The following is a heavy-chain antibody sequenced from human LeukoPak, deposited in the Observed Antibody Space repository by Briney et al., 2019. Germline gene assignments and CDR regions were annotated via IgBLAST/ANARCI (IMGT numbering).Heavy chain of an antibody. CDR1: GGTFSSYA. Sequence: SVKVSCKASGGTFSSYAISWVRQAPGQGLEWMGGIIPIFGTANYAQKFQGRVTITADESTSTAYMELSSLRSEDTAVYYCAAISTGYYTTEDWGQGTLVTVSS. D-gene: IGHD3-9*01. J-gene: IGHJ4*02. CDR3: AAISTGYYTTED. V-gene: IGHV1-69*13. CDR2: IIPIFGTA.